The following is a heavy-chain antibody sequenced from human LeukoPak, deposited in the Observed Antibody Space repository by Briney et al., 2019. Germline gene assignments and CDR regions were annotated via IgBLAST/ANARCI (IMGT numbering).Heavy chain of an antibody. J-gene: IGHJ6*03. CDR3: APDLFGILTGIADRRYYYMDV. V-gene: IGHV1-58*02. CDR2: IVVGSGNT. D-gene: IGHD3-9*01. CDR1: GFTFTSYP. Sequence: SVKVSCKASGFTFTSYPIQWLRQARGQRLEWIGWIVVGSGNTNYAQKFQERVTITRDMSTSTAYMALSSLRSEDTAVYYCAPDLFGILTGIADRRYYYMDVWGKGTTVTVSS.